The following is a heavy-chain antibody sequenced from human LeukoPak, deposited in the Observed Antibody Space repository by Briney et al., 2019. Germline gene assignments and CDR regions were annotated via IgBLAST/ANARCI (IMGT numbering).Heavy chain of an antibody. CDR1: GFTFSTYW. CDR3: ARQWGKDMDV. Sequence: GGSLRLSCAASGFTFSTYWMHWVRQAPGKGLVWVSRINIDGSTTTYADSMKGRFTISRDNAKSTLYLQMNSLRAEDTAVYYCARQWGKDMDVWGQGTTVTVSS. D-gene: IGHD2-8*01. J-gene: IGHJ6*02. CDR2: INIDGSTT. V-gene: IGHV3-74*01.